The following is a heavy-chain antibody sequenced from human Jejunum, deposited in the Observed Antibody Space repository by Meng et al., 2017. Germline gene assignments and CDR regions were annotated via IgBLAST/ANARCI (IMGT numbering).Heavy chain of an antibody. V-gene: IGHV3-23*01. J-gene: IGHJ4*02. CDR3: AKDVDHFWSGYSD. CDR2: ISGNGQSP. Sequence: GGSLRLSCAASGFPLSNYAMSWVRQTPGKGLEWVSTISGNGQSPYYADSVRGRLTISRDNSKNTLYLQMNSLRVEDSAIYYCAKDVDHFWSGYSDWGQGTLVTVSS. D-gene: IGHD3-3*02. CDR1: GFPLSNYA.